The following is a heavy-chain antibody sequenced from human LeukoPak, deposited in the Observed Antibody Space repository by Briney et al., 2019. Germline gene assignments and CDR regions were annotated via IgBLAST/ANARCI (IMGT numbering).Heavy chain of an antibody. Sequence: QTGGSLRLSCAASGFTFSNYNMAWVRQAPGKGLEWVSYISSSSSTIYYADSVRGRFTISRDKSKNTLYLQMNSLRAEDTAVYYCASTQRGDYFDYWGQGTLVTVSS. J-gene: IGHJ4*02. CDR2: ISSSSSTI. V-gene: IGHV3-48*01. CDR1: GFTFSNYN. CDR3: ASTQRGDYFDY. D-gene: IGHD2-15*01.